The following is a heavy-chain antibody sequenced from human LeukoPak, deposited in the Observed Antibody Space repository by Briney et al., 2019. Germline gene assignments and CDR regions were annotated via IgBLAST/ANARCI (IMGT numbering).Heavy chain of an antibody. CDR3: ARDKPYYGMDV. CDR1: GFTFTSYS. J-gene: IGHJ6*02. CDR2: ISNRGDYI. V-gene: IGHV3-21*01. Sequence: GGSLRLSCSASGFTFTSYSMNWVRQAPGEGLEWVSSISNRGDYIYYADSVKGRFTISRDNAKNSLYLQMNSLRAEDTAVYYCARDKPYYGMDVWGQGTTVTVSS.